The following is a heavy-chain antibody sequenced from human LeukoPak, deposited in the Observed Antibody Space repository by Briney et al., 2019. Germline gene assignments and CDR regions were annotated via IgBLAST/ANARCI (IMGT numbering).Heavy chain of an antibody. CDR2: IKSKTDGGTT. D-gene: IGHD3-22*01. V-gene: IGHV3-15*01. J-gene: IGHJ5*02. CDR1: GFTFSNAW. Sequence: KPGGSLRLSCAASGFTFSNAWMSWVRQAPGKGLEWVGRIKSKTDGGTTDYAAPVKGRFTISRDDSKNTLYLQMNSLKTEDTAVYYCTTDIGGITMIVVVPYSRENWFDPWGQGTLVTVSS. CDR3: TTDIGGITMIVVVPYSRENWFDP.